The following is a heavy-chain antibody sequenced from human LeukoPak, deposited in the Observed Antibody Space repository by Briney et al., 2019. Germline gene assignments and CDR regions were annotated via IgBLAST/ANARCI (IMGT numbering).Heavy chain of an antibody. CDR3: ARWDDSSGYYPYYFDY. CDR1: GFTFGDYA. Sequence: GGSLRLSCTASGFTFGDYALSWVRQAPGKGLEWVSSISSSSSYIYYADSVKGRFTISRDNAKKSLYLQMNSLRAEDTAVYYCARWDDSSGYYPYYFDYWGQGTLVTVSS. CDR2: ISSSSSYI. J-gene: IGHJ4*02. D-gene: IGHD3-22*01. V-gene: IGHV3-21*01.